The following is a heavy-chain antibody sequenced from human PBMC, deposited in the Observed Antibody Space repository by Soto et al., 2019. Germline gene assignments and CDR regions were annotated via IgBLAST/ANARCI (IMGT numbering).Heavy chain of an antibody. Sequence: SETLSLTCAVYGGSFSGYYWSWIRQPPGKGLEWIGETNHSGSTNYNPSLKSRVTISVDTSKNQFSLKLSSVTAADTAVYYCARGRRSSSWYRTAIDYWGQGTLVTVS. CDR3: ARGRRSSSWYRTAIDY. J-gene: IGHJ4*02. CDR2: TNHSGST. V-gene: IGHV4-34*01. D-gene: IGHD6-13*01. CDR1: GGSFSGYY.